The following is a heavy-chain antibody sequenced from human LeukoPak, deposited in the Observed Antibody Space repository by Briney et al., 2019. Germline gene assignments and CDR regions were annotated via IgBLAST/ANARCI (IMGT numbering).Heavy chain of an antibody. J-gene: IGHJ4*02. V-gene: IGHV1-2*06. Sequence: GSARDSSKPPGDTFTGYYMHAGPPGLGQRLWWRARIKPKTGETHYAQTFQGTVTPTRDTSITTVYMELSRLTSDDTAIFYCAVARGDYWGQGTLVTVSS. CDR2: IKPKTGET. CDR1: GDTFTGYY. CDR3: AVARGDY. D-gene: IGHD3-10*01.